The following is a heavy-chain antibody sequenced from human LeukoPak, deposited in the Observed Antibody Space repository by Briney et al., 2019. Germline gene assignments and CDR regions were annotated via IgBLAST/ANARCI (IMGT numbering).Heavy chain of an antibody. J-gene: IGHJ1*01. Sequence: GGSPRLSCEVSGFTLSSYSMSWVRQAPGKGLEWVSSIRSSGRDIYYADSARGRFTIARDDAKNSLYLQMNSLRAEDTAVYYCARGPGIAVAPLQHWGQGTLVTVSS. V-gene: IGHV3-21*01. CDR2: IRSSGRDI. D-gene: IGHD6-19*01. CDR3: ARGPGIAVAPLQH. CDR1: GFTLSSYS.